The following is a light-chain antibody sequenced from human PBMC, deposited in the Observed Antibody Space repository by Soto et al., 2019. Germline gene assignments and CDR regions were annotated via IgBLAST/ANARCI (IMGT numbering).Light chain of an antibody. CDR3: QQYNDSQT. V-gene: IGKV3-15*01. Sequence: EIVMTQSPATVSVSPGERATLSCRASQYVSTNLAWYRQEPGQPPRLLIYGASTRATGTPARFTGSGSGTEVTLIISNLQSEDLGVYYCQQYNDSQTFGQGTKVEI. J-gene: IGKJ1*01. CDR2: GAS. CDR1: QYVSTN.